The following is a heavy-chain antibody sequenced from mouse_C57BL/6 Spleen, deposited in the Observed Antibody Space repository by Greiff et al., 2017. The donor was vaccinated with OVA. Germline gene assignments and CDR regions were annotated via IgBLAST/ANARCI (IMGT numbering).Heavy chain of an antibody. J-gene: IGHJ3*01. CDR2: IDPETGGT. CDR3: TRSGDGSSWFAY. Sequence: VQLQQSGAELVRPGASVTLSCKASGYTFTDYEMHWVKQTPVRGLEWIGAIDPETGGTAYNQKFKGKAILTADKSSSTAYMELRSLTSEDSAVYYCTRSGDGSSWFAYWGQGTLVTVSA. CDR1: GYTFTDYE. D-gene: IGHD2-3*01. V-gene: IGHV1-15*01.